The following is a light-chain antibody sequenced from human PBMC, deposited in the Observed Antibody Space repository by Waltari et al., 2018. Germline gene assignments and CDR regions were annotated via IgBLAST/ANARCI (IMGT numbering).Light chain of an antibody. Sequence: QAVLTQPASLSASPGASVSLTCTLRSGINVASYRIYWYQQKPGSPPQYLLRYNSDSDKQHGSGVPSRFSGSKDVSANAGVLVISGPQSEDEADYYCLVWYSGAWVFGGGTKLTVL. CDR3: LVWYSGAWV. CDR2: YNSDSDK. J-gene: IGLJ3*02. V-gene: IGLV5-45*01. CDR1: SGINVASYR.